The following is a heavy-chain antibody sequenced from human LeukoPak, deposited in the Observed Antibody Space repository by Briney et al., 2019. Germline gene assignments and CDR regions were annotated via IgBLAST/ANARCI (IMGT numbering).Heavy chain of an antibody. Sequence: PGGSLRLSCAASAFTFSNAWMSWVRQAPGKGLEWVGRIKSKTDGGTTDYAAPVKGRFTISRDDSRNTLYLQKNSLKTEDTAIYYCTTDPEYQLLYGDYWGQGTLVTVSS. J-gene: IGHJ4*02. CDR3: TTDPEYQLLYGDY. D-gene: IGHD2-2*02. CDR1: AFTFSNAW. CDR2: IKSKTDGGTT. V-gene: IGHV3-15*01.